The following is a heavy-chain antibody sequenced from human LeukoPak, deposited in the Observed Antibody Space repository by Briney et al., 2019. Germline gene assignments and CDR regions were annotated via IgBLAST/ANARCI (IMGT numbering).Heavy chain of an antibody. J-gene: IGHJ3*02. CDR1: GFTFSSYA. CDR2: IRSKANSYAT. CDR3: AKEAPADAFDI. V-gene: IGHV3-73*01. Sequence: GGSLRLSCAASGFTFSSYAMHWVRQASGKGLEWVGRIRSKANSYATAYAASVKGRFTISRDDSKNTAYLQMNSLRAEDTAVYYCAKEAPADAFDIWGQGTMDTVSS.